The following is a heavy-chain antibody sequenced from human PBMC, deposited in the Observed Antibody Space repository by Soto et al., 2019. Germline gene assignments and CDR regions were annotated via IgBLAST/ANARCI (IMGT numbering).Heavy chain of an antibody. CDR1: GYTFSGYY. D-gene: IGHD3-9*01. Sequence: ASVKVSCKASGYTFSGYYTHWVRQAPVQGLEWMGGIIPIFGTANYAQKFQGRVTITADESTSTAYMELSSLRSEDTAVYYCARGVLRYFDWLLRPRYYYYGMDVWGQGTTVTVSS. CDR3: ARGVLRYFDWLLRPRYYYYGMDV. V-gene: IGHV1-69*13. J-gene: IGHJ6*02. CDR2: IIPIFGTA.